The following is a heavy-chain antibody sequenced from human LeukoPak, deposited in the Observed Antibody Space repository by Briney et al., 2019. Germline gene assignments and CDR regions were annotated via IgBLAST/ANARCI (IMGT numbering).Heavy chain of an antibody. Sequence: GGSLRLFCAASGFTFSSYWMSWVRQAPGKGLEWVANIKQDGSEKYYVDSVKGRFTISRDNAKNSLYLQMNSLRAEDTAVYYCARLYCGGDCYSVSPYWGQGTLVTVSS. CDR1: GFTFSSYW. D-gene: IGHD2-21*02. J-gene: IGHJ4*02. V-gene: IGHV3-7*03. CDR2: IKQDGSEK. CDR3: ARLYCGGDCYSVSPY.